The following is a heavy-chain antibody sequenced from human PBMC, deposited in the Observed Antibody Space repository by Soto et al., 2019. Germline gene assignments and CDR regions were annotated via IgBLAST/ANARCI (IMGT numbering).Heavy chain of an antibody. J-gene: IGHJ5*02. V-gene: IGHV4-30-2*01. Sequence: QLQLQESASGLMKPPQTLSLTCAVSGGSISSGGYSWNWIRQPPGKGLEWIGYIYHSVYTFYNPSLKSRGTISVDKSKNQFSLKLSSVTAADTAVYYCGRDQLEGNWFDPWGQGTRVNVSS. D-gene: IGHD1-1*01. CDR1: GGSISSGGYS. CDR2: IYHSVYT. CDR3: GRDQLEGNWFDP.